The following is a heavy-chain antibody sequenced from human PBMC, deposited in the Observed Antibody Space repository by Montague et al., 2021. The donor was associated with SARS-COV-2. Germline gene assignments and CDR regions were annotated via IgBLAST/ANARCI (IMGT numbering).Heavy chain of an antibody. CDR3: ARGRYYGSGSYYNDH. CDR1: GFTFSSYD. J-gene: IGHJ5*02. CDR2: IGTAGDT. Sequence: SLRLSCAASGFTFSSYDMHWVRQATGKGLEWVSAIGTAGDTYYPGSVMXRFTISRENAKNSLYLQMNSLRAGDTAIYYCARGRYYGSGSYYNDHWGQGTLVTVSS. D-gene: IGHD3-10*01. V-gene: IGHV3-13*04.